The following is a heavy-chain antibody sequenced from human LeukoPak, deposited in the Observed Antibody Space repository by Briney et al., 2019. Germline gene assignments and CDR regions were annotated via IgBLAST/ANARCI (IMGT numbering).Heavy chain of an antibody. Sequence: PSETLSLTCTVSGDSISSSTYYWGWIRQPPGKGLEWIGSVYYTGSTYYNPSPKSRVTMSVDTSNNQFSLKLSSVTAADTAVYYCARYHYYGSGTYYIKDYYFDYWGQGTLVTVSS. D-gene: IGHD3-10*01. CDR1: GDSISSSTYY. J-gene: IGHJ4*02. V-gene: IGHV4-39*01. CDR2: VYYTGST. CDR3: ARYHYYGSGTYYIKDYYFDY.